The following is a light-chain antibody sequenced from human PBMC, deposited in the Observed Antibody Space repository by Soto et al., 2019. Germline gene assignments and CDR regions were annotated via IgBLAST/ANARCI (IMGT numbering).Light chain of an antibody. CDR2: SND. CDR3: ATWDDSLNVVI. V-gene: IGLV1-44*01. J-gene: IGLJ2*01. Sequence: QAVVTQPPSASGTPGQRVTISCSGSNSNIGSYTVNWYQQLPGAAPKLLIFSNDQWPSGVPDRFSGSKSGTSASLAISGLQPEDEADYYCATWDDSLNVVIFGGGTQLTVL. CDR1: NSNIGSYT.